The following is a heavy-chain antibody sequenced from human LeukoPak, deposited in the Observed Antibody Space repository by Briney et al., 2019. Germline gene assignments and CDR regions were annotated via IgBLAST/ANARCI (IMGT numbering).Heavy chain of an antibody. Sequence: SETLSLTCTVSGVSIISTSFYWGCIRQPPGKGLAWLVSIYHSGSTYDNPSLKSRVTISVDRSKNQFSLKLSSVTAADTAVYYCARLYYDSRGYYWFDRWGQGTLVTVSS. CDR2: IYHSGST. CDR1: GVSIISTSFY. V-gene: IGHV4-39*01. CDR3: ARLYYDSRGYYWFDR. D-gene: IGHD3-22*01. J-gene: IGHJ5*02.